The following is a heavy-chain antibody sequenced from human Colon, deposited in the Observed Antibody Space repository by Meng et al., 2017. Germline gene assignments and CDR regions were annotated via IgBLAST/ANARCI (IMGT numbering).Heavy chain of an antibody. Sequence: VTAVGAGGGLVKPGGSLPLACAASGFTFRDYYMTWIRQAPGKGLEWVSHISSSGKIIDYADSVKGRFTISRDNANNSLYLQMDSLTADDTAVYYCARDHGTGLDHWGQGALVTVSS. J-gene: IGHJ4*02. CDR1: GFTFRDYY. V-gene: IGHV3-11*01. CDR3: ARDHGTGLDH. D-gene: IGHD1-14*01. CDR2: ISSSGKII.